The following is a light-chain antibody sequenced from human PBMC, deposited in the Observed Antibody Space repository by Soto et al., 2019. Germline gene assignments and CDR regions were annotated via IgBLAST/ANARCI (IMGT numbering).Light chain of an antibody. V-gene: IGKV3-20*01. CDR3: QQYGRSSLT. Sequence: EIVLTQSPGTLSLSPGDTATLSCRASQTISSSYLAWYQQKPGQAPGLLIYGASRRATGIPDRFSGSGSGTDFTLTISRLEPEDFAVYYCQQYGRSSLTFGPGTKVDIK. CDR1: QTISSSY. J-gene: IGKJ3*01. CDR2: GAS.